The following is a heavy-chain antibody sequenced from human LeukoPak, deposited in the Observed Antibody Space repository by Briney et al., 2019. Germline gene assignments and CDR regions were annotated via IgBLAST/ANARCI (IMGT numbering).Heavy chain of an antibody. CDR3: ARPSNSGSYDGLDY. CDR1: GFTFSSYA. CDR2: ISGNGDIT. J-gene: IGHJ4*02. D-gene: IGHD1-26*01. Sequence: GGSLRLSCAASGFTFSSYAMTWVRQAPGKGLEWVSDISGNGDITYYADSVKGRFTISRDNSKNTLYLQMNSLRAEDTAVYYCARPSNSGSYDGLDYWGQGTLVTVSS. V-gene: IGHV3-23*01.